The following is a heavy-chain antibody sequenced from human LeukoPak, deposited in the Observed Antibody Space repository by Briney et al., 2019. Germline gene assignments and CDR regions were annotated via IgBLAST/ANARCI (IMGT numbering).Heavy chain of an antibody. V-gene: IGHV4-39*01. CDR1: GGSITTTSYY. CDR2: IDYSGST. D-gene: IGHD2-15*01. J-gene: IGHJ4*02. Sequence: PSETLSLTCTVSGGSITTTSYYWAWIRQPPGKGLEWIGSIDYSGSTYYNTSLRSRVTISVDTSKNQFSLKLSSVTAADTAVYYCARLVVVVAAVDYWGQGTLVTVSS. CDR3: ARLVVVVAAVDY.